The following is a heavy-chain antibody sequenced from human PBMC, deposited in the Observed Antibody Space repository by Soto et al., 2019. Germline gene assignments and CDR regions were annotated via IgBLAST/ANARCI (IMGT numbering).Heavy chain of an antibody. Sequence: SETLSLTCTVSGASISSGIYYWSWIRQPPGKGLEWIGYIYNSGSTFYKPSLKSRVTISQDTSKNQFSLKLSSVTAADTAVYYCAREDTTMAFDYWGQGTLVTVSS. D-gene: IGHD5-18*01. CDR1: GASISSGIYY. J-gene: IGHJ4*02. CDR3: AREDTTMAFDY. V-gene: IGHV4-30-4*01. CDR2: IYNSGST.